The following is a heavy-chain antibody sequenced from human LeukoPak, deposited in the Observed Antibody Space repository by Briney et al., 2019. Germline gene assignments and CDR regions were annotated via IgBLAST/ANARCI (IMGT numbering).Heavy chain of an antibody. CDR2: TNYRSKWYN. D-gene: IGHD3-10*01. CDR3: AKGRWALFDC. Sequence: QTRSLTCDISGDSVSSNSAAWNWIRQSPSRGLEWLGRTNYRSKWYNDYAISVKSRMTINADTSKNQFSLQLNSVTPEDTAVYYCAKGRWALFDCWGQGTLVIVSS. J-gene: IGHJ4*02. CDR1: GDSVSSNSAA. V-gene: IGHV6-1*01.